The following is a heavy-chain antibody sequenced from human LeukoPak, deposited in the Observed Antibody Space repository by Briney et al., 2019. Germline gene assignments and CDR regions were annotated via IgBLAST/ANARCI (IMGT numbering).Heavy chain of an antibody. D-gene: IGHD3-3*01. CDR1: GGTFSSYA. J-gene: IGHJ4*02. CDR3: AYHYDFWSGYYPIDY. CDR2: IIPIFGTA. V-gene: IGHV1-69*13. Sequence: SVTVSCKASGGTFSSYAISWVRQAPGQGLEWMGGIIPIFGTANYAQKFQGRVTITADESTSTAYMELSSLRSEDTAVYYCAYHYDFWSGYYPIDYWGQGTLVTVSS.